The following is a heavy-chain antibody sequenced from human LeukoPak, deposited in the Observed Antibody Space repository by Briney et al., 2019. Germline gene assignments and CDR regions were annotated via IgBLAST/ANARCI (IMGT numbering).Heavy chain of an antibody. Sequence: GESLKISCKGSGYSFTSYWIGWVRQMPGKGLEWMGIIYPGDSDTRYSPSFQGQVTISADKSISTAYLQWSSLKASDTAMYYCARDCSSTSCYPYGFDPWGRGTLVTVSS. CDR1: GYSFTSYW. CDR3: ARDCSSTSCYPYGFDP. V-gene: IGHV5-51*01. CDR2: IYPGDSDT. D-gene: IGHD2-2*01. J-gene: IGHJ5*02.